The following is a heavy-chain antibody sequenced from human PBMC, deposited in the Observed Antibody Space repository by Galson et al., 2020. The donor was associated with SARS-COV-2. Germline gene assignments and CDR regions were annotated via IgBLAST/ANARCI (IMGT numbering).Heavy chain of an antibody. Sequence: TGGSLRLSCEASGFTFSNYAMTWVRQAPGKGLEWVSVISGSAGNPYYADSVKGRFTISRDNSKNTLSLQMNSLRVEDTAVYYCAKVLSTYGSGSYYNPRCVDPWGQGTLVTVSS. J-gene: IGHJ5*02. CDR3: AKVLSTYGSGSYYNPRCVDP. CDR1: GFTFSNYA. D-gene: IGHD3-10*01. V-gene: IGHV3-23*01. CDR2: ISGSAGNP.